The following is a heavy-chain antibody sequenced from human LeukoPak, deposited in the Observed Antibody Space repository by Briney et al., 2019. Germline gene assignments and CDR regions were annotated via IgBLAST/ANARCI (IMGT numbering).Heavy chain of an antibody. CDR3: ARADQGTIAVAGTFGY. Sequence: GASVKVSCKASGYTFTGYYMHWVRQAPGQGLEWMGWINPNSGGTNYAQKFQGRVTMTRDTSISTAYMELSRLRSDDTAVYYCARADQGTIAVAGTFGYWGQGTLVTVSP. J-gene: IGHJ4*02. V-gene: IGHV1-2*02. CDR2: INPNSGGT. D-gene: IGHD6-19*01. CDR1: GYTFTGYY.